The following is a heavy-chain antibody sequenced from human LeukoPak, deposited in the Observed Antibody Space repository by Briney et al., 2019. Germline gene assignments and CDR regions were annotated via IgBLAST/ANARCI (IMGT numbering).Heavy chain of an antibody. CDR3: ARATPGGLHGYSFDY. Sequence: ASVKVSCKASGYTFKNYDINWGRQATGQRLEWMGWMNPNSGNTGFAQKFQDRVSMTRDTSINTAYMELTSLRSGDTAVYYCARATPGGLHGYSFDYWGQGTVVTVYS. V-gene: IGHV1-8*02. CDR2: MNPNSGNT. CDR1: GYTFKNYD. D-gene: IGHD5-24*01. J-gene: IGHJ4*02.